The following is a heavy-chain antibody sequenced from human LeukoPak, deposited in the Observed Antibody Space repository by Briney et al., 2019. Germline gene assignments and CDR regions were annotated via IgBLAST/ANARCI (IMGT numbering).Heavy chain of an antibody. CDR3: ARDYGSGWYVDY. J-gene: IGHJ4*02. CDR2: ISSSVSTI. CDR1: Y. V-gene: IGHV3-11*04. Sequence: YMSWLRQAPGKGLEGVSYISSSVSTIYYTHSVKRRFTISRHNANNSLYLQMNSLTAEDTAVYYCARDYGSGWYVDYWGQGTLVTVSS. D-gene: IGHD6-19*01.